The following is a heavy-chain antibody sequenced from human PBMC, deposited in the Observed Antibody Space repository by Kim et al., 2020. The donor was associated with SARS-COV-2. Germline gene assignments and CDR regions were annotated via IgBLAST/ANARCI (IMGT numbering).Heavy chain of an antibody. V-gene: IGHV4-39*01. CDR1: GGSISSSTYY. CDR3: ARHPRYCSGGDCYSDAFDI. Sequence: SETLSLTCTVSGGSISSSTYYWGWIRQPPGKGLEWIGSLYYRGNTYYNPSLKSRVTISVDTSKNKFSLRLSSVTAADTAVYYCARHPRYCSGGDCYSDAFDIWGQGTMVTVSS. CDR2: LYYRGNT. D-gene: IGHD2-15*01. J-gene: IGHJ3*02.